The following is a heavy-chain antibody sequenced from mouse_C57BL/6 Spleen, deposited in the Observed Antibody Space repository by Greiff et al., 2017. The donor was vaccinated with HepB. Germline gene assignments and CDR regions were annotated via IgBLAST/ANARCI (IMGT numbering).Heavy chain of an antibody. V-gene: IGHV5-6*01. CDR2: ISSGGSYT. J-gene: IGHJ2*01. CDR3: ARLTTVVARGFDY. CDR1: GFTFSSYG. D-gene: IGHD1-1*01. Sequence: EVQVVESGGDLVKPGGSLKLSCAASGFTFSSYGMSWVRQTPDKRLEWVATISSGGSYTYYPDSVKGRFTISRDNAKNTLYLQMSSLKSEDTAMYYCARLTTVVARGFDYWGQGTTLTVSS.